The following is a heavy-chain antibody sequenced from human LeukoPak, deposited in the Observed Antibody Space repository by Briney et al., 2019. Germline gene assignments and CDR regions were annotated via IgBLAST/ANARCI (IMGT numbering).Heavy chain of an antibody. CDR3: ARATYYYGSGSHYGMDV. CDR2: ISAYNGNT. CDR1: GYTFTSYG. J-gene: IGHJ6*02. D-gene: IGHD3-10*01. V-gene: IGHV1-18*01. Sequence: GASVKVSCKASGYTFTSYGISWVRQAPGQGLACMGWISAYNGNTNYAQKLQGRVTMTTDTSTSTAYMELRSLRSDDTAVYYCARATYYYGSGSHYGMDVWGQGTTVTVSS.